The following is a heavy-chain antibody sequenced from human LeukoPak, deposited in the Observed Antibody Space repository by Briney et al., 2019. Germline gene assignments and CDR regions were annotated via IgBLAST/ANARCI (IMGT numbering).Heavy chain of an antibody. CDR2: IKQDGSEK. D-gene: IGHD1-1*01. V-gene: IGHV3-7*01. CDR3: ARALGRVQPYYYNHGMDV. Sequence: PGGSLRLSCAASGFTFSSYWMIWVRQAPGKGLEWVANIKQDGSEKYYVDSVKGRFTNSRDNAKNSLYLQMNSLRAEDTAVYYCARALGRVQPYYYNHGMDVWGQGTTVTVSS. J-gene: IGHJ6*02. CDR1: GFTFSSYW.